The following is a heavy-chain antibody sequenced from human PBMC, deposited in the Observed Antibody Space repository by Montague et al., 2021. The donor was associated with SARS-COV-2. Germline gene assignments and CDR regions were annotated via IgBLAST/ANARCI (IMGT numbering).Heavy chain of an antibody. Sequence: SLRLSCAVSGFTFSSYPMHWVRQAPGKGLEWLAVISHDATTYYHADSVRGRFSISRDDSQSTLYLQMHSLRAEDTAIYHCARDNVRGSPDYLDYWGQGTLVTVSS. V-gene: IGHV3-30*04. CDR3: ARDNVRGSPDYLDY. CDR1: GFTFSSYP. J-gene: IGHJ4*02. CDR2: ISHDATTY. D-gene: IGHD1-26*01.